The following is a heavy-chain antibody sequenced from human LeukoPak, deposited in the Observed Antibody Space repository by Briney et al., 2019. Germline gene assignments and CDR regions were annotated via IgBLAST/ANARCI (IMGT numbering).Heavy chain of an antibody. CDR3: TTKAIPHKCYYDSSGPL. CDR1: GFTFSNAW. CDR2: IKSKTDGGTT. Sequence: GGSLRLSCAASGFTFSNAWMSWVRQAPGKGLEWVGRIKSKTDGGTTDYAAPVKGRFTISRDDSKNTLYLQMNSLKTEDTAVYYCTTKAIPHKCYYDSSGPLWGQGTLVTVSS. D-gene: IGHD3-22*01. J-gene: IGHJ4*02. V-gene: IGHV3-15*01.